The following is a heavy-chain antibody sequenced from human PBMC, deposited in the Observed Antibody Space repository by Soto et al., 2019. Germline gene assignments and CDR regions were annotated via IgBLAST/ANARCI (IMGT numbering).Heavy chain of an antibody. CDR3: ANTNHNWNDRPDNDY. J-gene: IGHJ4*02. V-gene: IGHV3-23*01. CDR2: IIGSGVST. Sequence: PGGSLRLSCAASGFTFSSYAMSWVRQAPGKVLELVSAIIGSGVSTYYADSVKGRFTISRDNSKNTLYLQMNSLRAEDTAVYYCANTNHNWNDRPDNDYWGQGTLVTVSS. D-gene: IGHD1-20*01. CDR1: GFTFSSYA.